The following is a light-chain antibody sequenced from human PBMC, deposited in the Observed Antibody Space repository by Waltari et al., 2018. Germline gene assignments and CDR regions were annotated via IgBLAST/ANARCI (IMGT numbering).Light chain of an antibody. CDR1: TSNLGTNY. Sequence: QSELTQPPSASATPGQSVTISCSGGTSNLGTNYVNWYQQLPGTAPRLLIYRTNVRASGLAARFSGSKSGTSASLAVTGLRPGDEGDYYCASWDFSLNVWVFGGGTKLTVL. CDR2: RTN. J-gene: IGLJ3*02. CDR3: ASWDFSLNVWV. V-gene: IGLV1-47*01.